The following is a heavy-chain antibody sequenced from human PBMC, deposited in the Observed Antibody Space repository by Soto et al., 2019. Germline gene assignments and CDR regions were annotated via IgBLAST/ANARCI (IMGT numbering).Heavy chain of an antibody. J-gene: IGHJ4*02. Sequence: QVQLQESGPGLVKPSQTLSLTCTVSGGSISSGGYYWSWIRQHPGKGLEWIGYIYYSGSTYYNPSLKSRVTTSVDTSKNQFSLKLSSATAADTAVYYCARTSVPALRGWVGFDYWGQGTLVTVSS. V-gene: IGHV4-31*03. D-gene: IGHD3-10*01. CDR2: IYYSGST. CDR1: GGSISSGGYY. CDR3: ARTSVPALRGWVGFDY.